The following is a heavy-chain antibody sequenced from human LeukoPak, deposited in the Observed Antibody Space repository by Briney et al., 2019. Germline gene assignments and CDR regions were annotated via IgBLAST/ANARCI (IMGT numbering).Heavy chain of an antibody. CDR1: GYSFSSYW. D-gene: IGHD3-10*01. V-gene: IGHV5-51*01. J-gene: IGHJ3*02. Sequence: GESLKISCKGSGYSFSSYWIGWVRQMPGKGLEWMGTIYPGDSDTRYSPSLQGQVSISADKSISTAYLQWSSLKASDTAMYYCARRAVSMVRGLIITSAFDIWGQGTMVTVSS. CDR3: ARRAVSMVRGLIITSAFDI. CDR2: IYPGDSDT.